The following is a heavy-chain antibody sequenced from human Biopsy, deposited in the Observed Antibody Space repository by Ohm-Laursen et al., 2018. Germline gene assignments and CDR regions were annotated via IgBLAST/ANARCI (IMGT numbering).Heavy chain of an antibody. J-gene: IGHJ4*02. Sequence: GTLSLTCSVSGGSIRNFYWTWIRQSPGEGLEYIGYIYYSGFTHYNPSLKSRVPISVDTSRNQFSLKMNSLTAADTAVYFCARCAGGGSCYAGFDHWGRGSLVTVSS. CDR2: IYYSGFT. CDR3: ARCAGGGSCYAGFDH. V-gene: IGHV4-59*08. CDR1: GGSIRNFY. D-gene: IGHD2-15*01.